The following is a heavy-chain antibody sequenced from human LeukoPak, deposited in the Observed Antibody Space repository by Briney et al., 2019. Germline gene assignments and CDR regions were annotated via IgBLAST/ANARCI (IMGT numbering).Heavy chain of an antibody. V-gene: IGHV1-69*04. CDR3: ARDAVTLRDY. CDR2: IIPILGIA. J-gene: IGHJ4*02. Sequence: ASVKVSCKASGGTFSSYAISWVRQAPGQGLEWMGRIIPILGIANYAQKFQGRVTITADKSTSTAYMELRSLRSDDTAVYYCARDAVTLRDYWGQGTLVTVSS. D-gene: IGHD4-4*01. CDR1: GGTFSSYA.